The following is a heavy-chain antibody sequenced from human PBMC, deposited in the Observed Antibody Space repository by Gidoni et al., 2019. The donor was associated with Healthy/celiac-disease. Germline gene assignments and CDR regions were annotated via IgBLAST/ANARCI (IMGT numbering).Heavy chain of an antibody. Sequence: EVQLLESGGGLVQPGGSLRPPCAASGFPFSSYAMSWVRQAPGKGLEWVSAISGSGGSTYYADSVKGRFTISRDNSKNTLYLQMNSLRAEDTAVYYCAKDRAVRGVSSSFWYFDLWGRGTLVTVSS. J-gene: IGHJ2*01. V-gene: IGHV3-23*01. CDR2: ISGSGGST. CDR3: AKDRAVRGVSSSFWYFDL. D-gene: IGHD3-10*01. CDR1: GFPFSSYA.